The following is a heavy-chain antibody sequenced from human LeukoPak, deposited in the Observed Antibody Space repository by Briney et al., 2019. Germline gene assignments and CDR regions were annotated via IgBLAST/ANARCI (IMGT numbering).Heavy chain of an antibody. CDR3: ARQPKSCAPGIFITGKACWFDS. J-gene: IGHJ5*01. Sequence: PSETLSLTCSVSDGSISSGYYYWAWIRQPPGKGPEWIGSIYYSGTTYPNSSLKSRVTISVDTSKNQFSLKLSSVTAADTAVYYCARQPKSCAPGIFITGKACWFDSWGQGTLVTVSP. V-gene: IGHV4-39*01. CDR2: IYYSGTT. D-gene: IGHD3-10*01. CDR1: DGSISSGYYY.